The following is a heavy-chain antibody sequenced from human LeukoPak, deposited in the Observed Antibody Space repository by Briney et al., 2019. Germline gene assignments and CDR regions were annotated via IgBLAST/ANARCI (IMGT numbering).Heavy chain of an antibody. CDR2: ISWNSYDI. J-gene: IGHJ6*03. CDR3: AKGVGTSYHYHMDV. D-gene: IGHD1-26*01. V-gene: IGHV3-9*03. CDR1: GFTFDEYA. Sequence: GGSLRLSCAASGFTFDEYAMRWVRQPPGKGLEWVSGISWNSYDIGYADSVKGRFTISRDNAKNSLYLQMNSLRAEDMALYYCAKGVGTSYHYHMDVWGKGTTVIVSS.